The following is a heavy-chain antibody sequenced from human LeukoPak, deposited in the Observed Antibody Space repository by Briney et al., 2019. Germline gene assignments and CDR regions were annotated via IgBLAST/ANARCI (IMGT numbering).Heavy chain of an antibody. CDR1: GFTFSSYT. D-gene: IGHD6-25*01. J-gene: IGHJ6*03. CDR3: ARFAAGGSYYYMDV. Sequence: GGSLRLSCAASGFTFSSYTMNWVRQPPGKGLEWVSNIGTSSTTIHYADSVKGRFTISRDNAKNSLYLQMNSLRADDTAVYYCARFAAGGSYYYMDVWGKGTTVTVSS. V-gene: IGHV3-48*01. CDR2: IGTSSTTI.